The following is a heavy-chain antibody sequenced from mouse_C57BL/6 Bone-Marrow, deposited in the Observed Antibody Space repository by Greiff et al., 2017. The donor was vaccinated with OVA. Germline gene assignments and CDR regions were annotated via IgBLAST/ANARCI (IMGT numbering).Heavy chain of an antibody. Sequence: EVQLVESGGDLVKPGGSLKLSCAASGFTFSSYGMSWVRQTPDKRLEWVATISSGGSYTYYPDSVKGRFTISRDNAKNTLYLQMSSLKSKDTAMYYCARHYYGSSYYWGQGTTLTVSS. CDR1: GFTFSSYG. D-gene: IGHD1-1*01. V-gene: IGHV5-6*01. J-gene: IGHJ2*01. CDR3: ARHYYGSSYY. CDR2: ISSGGSYT.